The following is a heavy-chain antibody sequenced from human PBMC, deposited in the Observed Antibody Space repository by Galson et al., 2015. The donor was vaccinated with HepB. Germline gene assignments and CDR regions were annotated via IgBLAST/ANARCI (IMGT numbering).Heavy chain of an antibody. D-gene: IGHD4-23*01. J-gene: IGHJ4*02. Sequence: SETLSLTCTVSGGSISSSSYYWGWIRQPPGKGLEWIGSIYYSGSTYYNPSLKSRVTISVDTSKNQFSLKLRTVTAADTAVYYWARQNNGGGYGDFDYWGQGTLVTVSS. CDR1: GGSISSSSYY. CDR2: IYYSGST. CDR3: ARQNNGGGYGDFDY. V-gene: IGHV4-39*01.